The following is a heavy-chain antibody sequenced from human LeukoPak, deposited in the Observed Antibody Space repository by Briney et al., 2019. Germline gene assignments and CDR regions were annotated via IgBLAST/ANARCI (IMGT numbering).Heavy chain of an antibody. CDR1: GGSISSYH. CDR3: ARIYSSSWLDY. V-gene: IGHV4-59*13. Sequence: SETLSLTCTVSGGSISSYHWSWMPQPPGKGLEWIGYIYYSGSTNYNPSLKSRVTISVDTSKNQFSLKLSSVTAADTAVYYCARIYSSSWLDYWGQGTLVTVSS. CDR2: IYYSGST. J-gene: IGHJ4*02. D-gene: IGHD6-13*01.